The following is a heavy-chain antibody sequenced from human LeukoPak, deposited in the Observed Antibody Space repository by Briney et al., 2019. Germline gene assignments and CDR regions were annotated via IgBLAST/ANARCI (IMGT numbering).Heavy chain of an antibody. J-gene: IGHJ4*02. CDR3: ARDFGAVGATHFDY. V-gene: IGHV3-21*01. CDR1: GFTFSSYG. Sequence: PGGSLRLSCAASGFTFSSYGMNWVRQAPGKGLEWVSSISSSSSYIYYADSVKGRFTISRDNAKNSLYLQMNSLRAEDTAVYYCARDFGAVGATHFDYWGQGTLVTVSS. D-gene: IGHD1-26*01. CDR2: ISSSSSYI.